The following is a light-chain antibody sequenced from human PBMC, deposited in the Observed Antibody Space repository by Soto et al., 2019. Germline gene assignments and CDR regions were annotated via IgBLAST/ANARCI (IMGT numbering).Light chain of an antibody. CDR2: AAS. Sequence: DIQLTQSPSTLSASVRDRVTITCRASQGISTYLAWYQQKPGKAPKLLIYAASTLQSGVPSRFSGSGSGTDFTLTISSLQPEDVATYYCQKYDSAPWTFGQGTKVEIK. V-gene: IGKV1-27*01. J-gene: IGKJ1*01. CDR3: QKYDSAPWT. CDR1: QGISTY.